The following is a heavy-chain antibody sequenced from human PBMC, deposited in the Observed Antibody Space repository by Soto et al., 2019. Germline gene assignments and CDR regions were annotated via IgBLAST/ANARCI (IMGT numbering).Heavy chain of an antibody. D-gene: IGHD1-7*01. CDR3: ARDNWNYY. J-gene: IGHJ4*01. CDR1: GFTFSSYW. CDR2: IHNDGSTT. Sequence: HPGGSLRLSCAASGFTFSSYWMHWVRQAPGKGLMWVSRIHNDGSTTRYADSVKGRFTISRDNAKNTLYLQMSSLRVEDTAVYYCARDNWNYYWGQGTLVTVSS. V-gene: IGHV3-74*01.